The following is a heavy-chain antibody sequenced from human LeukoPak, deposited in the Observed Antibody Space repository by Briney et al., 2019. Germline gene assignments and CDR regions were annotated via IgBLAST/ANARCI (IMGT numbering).Heavy chain of an antibody. D-gene: IGHD3-10*01. CDR3: ARYYYGSGSYQGYYFDY. V-gene: IGHV4-59*01. J-gene: IGHJ4*02. CDR2: IYYSGST. Sequence: SETLSLTCTVSGGSISSYYWSWIRQPPGKGLEWIGYIYYSGSTYYNPSLKSRVTISVDRSKNQFSLKLSSVTAADTAVYYCARYYYGSGSYQGYYFDYWGQGTLVTVSS. CDR1: GGSISSYY.